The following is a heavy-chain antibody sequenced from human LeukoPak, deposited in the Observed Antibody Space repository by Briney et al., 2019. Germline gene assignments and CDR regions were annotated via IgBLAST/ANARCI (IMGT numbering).Heavy chain of an antibody. J-gene: IGHJ4*02. CDR3: AREGDDILTGYYASD. D-gene: IGHD3-9*01. CDR2: ISSSGSTI. V-gene: IGHV3-48*03. Sequence: GGPLRLSCAASVFIYSIYEVNCVRQAPGKGREWVSYISSSGSTIYYADSVKGIFTISRDNAKNSLYMQMNSLRAEDTAVYYCAREGDDILTGYYASDWGQGTLVTVSS. CDR1: VFIYSIYE.